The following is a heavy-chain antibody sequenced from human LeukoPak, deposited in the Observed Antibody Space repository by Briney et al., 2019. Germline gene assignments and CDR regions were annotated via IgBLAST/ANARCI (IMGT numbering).Heavy chain of an antibody. CDR3: ARDIVRVDYYDSEGDY. D-gene: IGHD3-22*01. Sequence: PSETLSLTCTVSGGSISSYYWSWIRQPPGKGLEWIGYIYYSGSTNYNPSLKSRVTISVDTSKNQFSLKLSSVTAADTAVYYCARDIVRVDYYDSEGDYWGQGTLVTVSS. V-gene: IGHV4-59*12. CDR2: IYYSGST. CDR1: GGSISSYY. J-gene: IGHJ4*02.